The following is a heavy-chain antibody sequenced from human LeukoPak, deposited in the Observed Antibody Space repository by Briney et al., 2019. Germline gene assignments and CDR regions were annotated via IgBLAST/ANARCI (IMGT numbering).Heavy chain of an antibody. V-gene: IGHV4-59*08. D-gene: IGHD6-19*01. J-gene: IGHJ5*02. Sequence: SETLSLTCTVSGGSISTYYWSWIRQPPGKGPEWIGYIYYSGSTNYNPSLKSRVTISVDTSKNQFSLRLSSVTAADTAVYYCARQGIAVAGPGFDPWGQGTLVTVSS. CDR1: GGSISTYY. CDR2: IYYSGST. CDR3: ARQGIAVAGPGFDP.